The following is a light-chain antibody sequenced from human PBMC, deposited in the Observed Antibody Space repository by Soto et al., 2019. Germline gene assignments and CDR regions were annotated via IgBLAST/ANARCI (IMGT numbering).Light chain of an antibody. CDR1: QSVSNS. CDR3: QQRANWPRT. CDR2: DAS. J-gene: IGKJ2*01. Sequence: EIVLTQSPATLSLSPGERATLSCRASQSVSNSLAWYQQKPGQAPTLLIYDASNRDTGSPARFSGSGSGTDVTLTISSLEPNDLAVYYYQQRANWPRTFGQVTKVEIK. V-gene: IGKV3-11*01.